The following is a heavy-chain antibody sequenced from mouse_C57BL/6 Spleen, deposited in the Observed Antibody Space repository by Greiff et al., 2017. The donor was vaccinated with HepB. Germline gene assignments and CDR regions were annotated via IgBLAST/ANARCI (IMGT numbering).Heavy chain of an antibody. CDR1: GFTFSDYG. CDR2: ISSGSSTI. J-gene: IGHJ2*01. D-gene: IGHD1-1*01. Sequence: EVKVEESGGGLVKPGGSLKLSCAASGFTFSDYGMHWVRQAPEKGLEWVAYISSGSSTIYYADTVKGRFTISRDNAKNTLFLQMTSLRSEDTAMYYCARSTVVHFDYWGQGTTLTVSS. CDR3: ARSTVVHFDY. V-gene: IGHV5-17*01.